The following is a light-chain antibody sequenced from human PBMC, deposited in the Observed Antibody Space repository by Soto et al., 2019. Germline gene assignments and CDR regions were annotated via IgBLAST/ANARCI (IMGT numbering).Light chain of an antibody. Sequence: QSARTQPRSVSGSPGQTVTISCTGTSSDVGGYNFVSWYQQLPGKAPKLMIYDVTKRPSGVPDRFSGYKSGNTASLTISGLQAEDEAEYSCSSHAGTYPGVFGGGTKLTVL. V-gene: IGLV2-11*01. CDR1: SSDVGGYNF. J-gene: IGLJ3*02. CDR3: SSHAGTYPGV. CDR2: DVT.